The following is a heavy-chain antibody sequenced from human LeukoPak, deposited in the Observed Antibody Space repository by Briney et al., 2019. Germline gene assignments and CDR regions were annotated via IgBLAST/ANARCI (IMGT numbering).Heavy chain of an antibody. CDR3: ARTPWFGELSIDY. CDR2: ISSSGSTI. D-gene: IGHD3-10*01. Sequence: PGGSLRLSCAAPGFTFSDYYMSWIRQAPGKGLEWVSYISSSGSTIYYADSVKGRFTISRDNAKNSLYLQMNSLRAEDTAVYYCARTPWFGELSIDYWGQGTLVTVSS. CDR1: GFTFSDYY. V-gene: IGHV3-11*04. J-gene: IGHJ4*02.